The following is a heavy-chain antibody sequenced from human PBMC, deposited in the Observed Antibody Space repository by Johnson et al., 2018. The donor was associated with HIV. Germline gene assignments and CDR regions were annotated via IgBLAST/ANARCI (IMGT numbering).Heavy chain of an antibody. D-gene: IGHD6-19*01. Sequence: QVQLVESGGGLVQPGGSLRLSCAASGFTFSSYAMHWVRQAPGKGLEWVTRISGSGGSTYYDDSVKGRFTISRENSKNTLYLQMNSLRAEETSVYYCAKGEQWLVLGAFDIWGQGTMVTVSS. CDR1: GFTFSSYA. CDR3: AKGEQWLVLGAFDI. J-gene: IGHJ3*02. CDR2: ISGSGGST. V-gene: IGHV3-64*04.